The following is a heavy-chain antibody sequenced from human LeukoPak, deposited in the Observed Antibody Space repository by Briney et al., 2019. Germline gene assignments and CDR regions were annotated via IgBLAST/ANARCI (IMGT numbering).Heavy chain of an antibody. V-gene: IGHV1-8*01. CDR3: AREFNNSGSGFDP. J-gene: IGHJ5*02. Sequence: GASVKVSFKASGYTFTSYDINWVRQATGQGLEWMGWMNPNSGNTGYAQKFQGRVTMTRNTSISTAYMELSSLRSEDTATYYCAREFNNSGSGFDPWGQGTLVTVSS. CDR2: MNPNSGNT. CDR1: GYTFTSYD. D-gene: IGHD1-1*01.